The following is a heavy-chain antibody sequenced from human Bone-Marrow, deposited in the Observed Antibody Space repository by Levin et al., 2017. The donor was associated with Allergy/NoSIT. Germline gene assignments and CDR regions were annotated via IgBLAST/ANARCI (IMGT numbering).Heavy chain of an antibody. Sequence: GESLKISCIVSGFTFSDYSIYWVRQAPGKGLEWISSISSDSSDLYYADSVKGRFNISRDNSKNTLYLQMKSLRVEDTAVYYCAKDRPELEVRSDYFDYWGQGALVTVSS. CDR2: ISSDSSDL. J-gene: IGHJ4*02. CDR1: GFTFSDYS. CDR3: AKDRPELEVRSDYFDY. V-gene: IGHV3-21*04. D-gene: IGHD1-1*01.